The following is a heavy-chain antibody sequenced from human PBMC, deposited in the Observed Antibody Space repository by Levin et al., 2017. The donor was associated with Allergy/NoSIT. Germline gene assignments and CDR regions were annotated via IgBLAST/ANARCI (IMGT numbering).Heavy chain of an antibody. D-gene: IGHD1-14*01. J-gene: IGHJ4*02. CDR1: GFIFSNAW. V-gene: IGHV3-15*01. CDR3: HTDPSHGKDY. CDR2: IKSTTDGGTT. Sequence: GGSLRLSCAASGFIFSNAWMSWVRQAPGKGLESVGRIKSTTDGGTTDYAAPVKGRFTISRDDSKNMLYLQMNSLKTEDTAMYYCHTDPSHGKDYWGQGTLVTVSS.